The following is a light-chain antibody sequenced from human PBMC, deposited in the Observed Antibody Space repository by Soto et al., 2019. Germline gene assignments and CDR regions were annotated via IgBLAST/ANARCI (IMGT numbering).Light chain of an antibody. J-gene: IGLJ3*02. CDR2: RDN. CDR1: RSNIGSNP. Sequence: QSVLTQPPSASGTPGQRVTISCSGTRSNIGSNPVQWYLQLPGTAPKLLIYRDNERPSGVPDRFSGSKSGTSASLAISGLQSEDEADYHCATWDDGLYGTVFGGGTKLTVL. CDR3: ATWDDGLYGTV. V-gene: IGLV1-44*01.